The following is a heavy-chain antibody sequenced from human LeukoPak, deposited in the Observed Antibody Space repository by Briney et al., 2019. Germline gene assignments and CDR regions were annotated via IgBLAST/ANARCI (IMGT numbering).Heavy chain of an antibody. J-gene: IGHJ5*02. CDR3: ARDSVGSYGDWFDP. CDR1: GYTFTGYH. CDR2: INPNSGGT. V-gene: IGHV1-2*02. Sequence: ASVKVSCKASGYTFTGYHMHWVRQAPGQGLEWMGWINPNSGGTNYAQKFQGRVTMTRDTSISTAYMELSRLRSDDTAVYYCARDSVGSYGDWFDPWGQGTLVTVSS. D-gene: IGHD1-26*01.